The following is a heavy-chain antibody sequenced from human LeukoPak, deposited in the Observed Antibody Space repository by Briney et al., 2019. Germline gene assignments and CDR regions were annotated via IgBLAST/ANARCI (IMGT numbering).Heavy chain of an antibody. V-gene: IGHV3-30*18. CDR1: GFTFSSYG. CDR3: AKDREGSSWFDY. J-gene: IGHJ4*02. Sequence: PGRSLRLSCAASGFTFSSYGMHWVRQAPGKGLAWVGVISYDGSNNYYADPVKGRFTISRDNSKNTLYLQMNSLRAEDTAVYYCAKDREGSSWFDYWGQGTLVTVSS. CDR2: ISYDGSNN. D-gene: IGHD6-13*01.